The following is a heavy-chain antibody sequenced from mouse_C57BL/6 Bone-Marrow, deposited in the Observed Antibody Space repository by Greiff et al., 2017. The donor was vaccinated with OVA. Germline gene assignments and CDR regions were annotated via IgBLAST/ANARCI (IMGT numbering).Heavy chain of an antibody. CDR1: GYTFTDYY. J-gene: IGHJ2*01. CDR3: AREGGYDYDDY. D-gene: IGHD2-4*01. CDR2: IYPGSGNT. Sequence: LVESGAELVRPGASVKLSCKASGYTFTDYYINWVKQRPGQGLEWIARIYPGSGNTYYNEKFKGKATLTAEKSSSTAYMQLSSLTSEDSAVYFCAREGGYDYDDYWGQGTTLTVSS. V-gene: IGHV1-76*01.